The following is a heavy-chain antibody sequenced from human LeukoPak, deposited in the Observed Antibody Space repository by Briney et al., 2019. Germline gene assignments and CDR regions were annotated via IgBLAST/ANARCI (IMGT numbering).Heavy chain of an antibody. CDR3: ARQKGDFDY. CDR1: GGSISSSSYY. CDR2: IYYSGST. Sequence: PSETLSLTCTVSGGSISSSSYYWGWIRQPPGKGLEWIGGIYYSGSTYYNPSLKSRVTISVDTSKNQFSLKLSSVTAADTAVYYCARQKGDFDYWGQGTLVTVSS. J-gene: IGHJ4*02. V-gene: IGHV4-39*01.